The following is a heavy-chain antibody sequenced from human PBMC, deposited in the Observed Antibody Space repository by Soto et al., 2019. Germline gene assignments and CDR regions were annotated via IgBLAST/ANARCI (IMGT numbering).Heavy chain of an antibody. CDR2: ISSNGVGT. D-gene: IGHD6-6*01. J-gene: IGHJ6*03. V-gene: IGHV3-64*01. CDR3: ARRARPDFYYMDV. CDR1: GFTLSGYA. Sequence: EVQLAESGGGLAQPGGSLRLSCAASGFTLSGYAMDWVRQAPGKGLEYVSGISSNGVGTYYANYVQGRFTIYRDNYKNTVYRQMGSLSPEDMAVYYCARRARPDFYYMDVWGKGTTVTVSS.